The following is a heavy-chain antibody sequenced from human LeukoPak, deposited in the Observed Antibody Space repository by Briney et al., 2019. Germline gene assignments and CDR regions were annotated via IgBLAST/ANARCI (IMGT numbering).Heavy chain of an antibody. Sequence: PSETLSLTCTVSGGSISSGSYYWSWIRQPAGKGLEWIGRIYTSGSTNYNPSLKSRVTISVGTSKNQFSLKLSSVTAADTAVYYCARAVAAYYYYYYMDVWGKGTTVTVSS. CDR3: ARAVAAYYYYYYMDV. J-gene: IGHJ6*03. V-gene: IGHV4-61*02. CDR1: GGSISSGSYY. CDR2: IYTSGST. D-gene: IGHD6-19*01.